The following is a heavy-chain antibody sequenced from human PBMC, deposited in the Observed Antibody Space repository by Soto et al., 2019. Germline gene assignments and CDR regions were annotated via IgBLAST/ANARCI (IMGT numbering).Heavy chain of an antibody. D-gene: IGHD2-21*01. Sequence: PGGSLRLSCAASGFTFSDYYMSWIRQAPGKGLEWVSYISSSGSTIYYADSVKGRFTISRDNAKNSLYLQMNSLRAEDTAVYYCARADWDFPITPVYYYYYMDVWGKGTTVTVSS. CDR1: GFTFSDYY. CDR2: ISSSGSTI. J-gene: IGHJ6*03. V-gene: IGHV3-11*01. CDR3: ARADWDFPITPVYYYYYMDV.